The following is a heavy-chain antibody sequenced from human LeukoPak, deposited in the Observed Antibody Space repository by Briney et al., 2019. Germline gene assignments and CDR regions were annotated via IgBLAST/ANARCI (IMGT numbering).Heavy chain of an antibody. J-gene: IGHJ6*02. D-gene: IGHD3-9*01. CDR3: ARAPLRYFEPYYGLDV. CDR2: INSDGSGT. V-gene: IGHV3-74*01. CDR1: GLTFSSYW. Sequence: GGSLRLSCAASGLTFSSYWMYWVRQAPGKGLEWVSRINSDGSGTTCADSVKGRFTISRDNAKNTLYLQMNSLSAEDTAVYYCARAPLRYFEPYYGLDVWGQGTTVTVSS.